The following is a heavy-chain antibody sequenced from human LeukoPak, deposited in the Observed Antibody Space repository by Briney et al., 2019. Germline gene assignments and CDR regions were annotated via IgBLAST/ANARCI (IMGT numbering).Heavy chain of an antibody. Sequence: SETLSLTCTVSGGSISSGGYYWSWIRQHPGKGLEWIGYIYYSGSTYYNPSLKSRVTISVDTSKNQFSLKLSSVTAADTAVYYRARALGIHQSSGYYDYWGQGTLVTVSS. D-gene: IGHD3-22*01. CDR2: IYYSGST. J-gene: IGHJ4*02. CDR1: GGSISSGGYY. CDR3: ARALGIHQSSGYYDY. V-gene: IGHV4-31*03.